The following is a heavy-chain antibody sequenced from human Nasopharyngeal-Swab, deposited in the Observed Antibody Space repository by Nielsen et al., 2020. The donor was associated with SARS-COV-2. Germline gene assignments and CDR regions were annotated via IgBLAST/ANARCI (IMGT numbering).Heavy chain of an antibody. Sequence: GGSLRLSCAASGFTFSRHTMTWVRQAPGKGLEWVSGISDSGGSTTYADSVKGRFTISRDNSKNTLYLQMNSLKTEDTAVYYCTTESRVRGVPYYYGMDVWGQGTTVTVSS. J-gene: IGHJ6*02. CDR3: TTESRVRGVPYYYGMDV. CDR1: GFTFSRHT. D-gene: IGHD3-10*01. CDR2: ISDSGGST. V-gene: IGHV3-23*01.